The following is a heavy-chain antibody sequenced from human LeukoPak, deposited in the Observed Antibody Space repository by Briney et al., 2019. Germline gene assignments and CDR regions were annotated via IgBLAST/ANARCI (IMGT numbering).Heavy chain of an antibody. CDR2: IWFDEKNK. D-gene: IGHD6-19*01. V-gene: IGHV3-33*06. J-gene: IGHJ4*02. CDR1: GFTFSKYG. CDR3: AKDRAVAGTGARYYFDY. Sequence: GGSLRLSCAASGFTFSKYGMHWVRQAPGKGLEWVAVIWFDEKNKYYADSVKGRFTISRDNSKNTLYLEMNSLRADDTAVYYCAKDRAVAGTGARYYFDYWGQGTLVTVSA.